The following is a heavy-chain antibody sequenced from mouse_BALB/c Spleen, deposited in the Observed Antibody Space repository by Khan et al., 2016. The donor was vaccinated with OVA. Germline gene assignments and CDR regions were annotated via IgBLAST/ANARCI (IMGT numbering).Heavy chain of an antibody. Sequence: EVELVESGGGLVQPGGSRKLSCAASGFTFSGFGMHWARQAPEKGLAWVAYISSGSSTIYYADTVKGRFTISRGNTKNNLLLKMASLRSEDTAIYFCARTGYYYFDYWDQGTTLTVSA. CDR3: ARTGYYYFDY. CDR2: ISSGSSTI. V-gene: IGHV5-17*02. D-gene: IGHD2-3*01. J-gene: IGHJ2*01. CDR1: GFTFSGFG.